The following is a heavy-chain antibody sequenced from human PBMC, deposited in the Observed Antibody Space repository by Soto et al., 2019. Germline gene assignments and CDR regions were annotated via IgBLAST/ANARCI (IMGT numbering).Heavy chain of an antibody. D-gene: IGHD1-26*01. CDR3: RGSYYYYGMDV. CDR2: ISYDGSNK. V-gene: IGHV3-30*03. CDR1: GFTFSSYG. J-gene: IGHJ6*02. Sequence: GGSLRLSCADSGFTFSSYGMHWVRQAPGKGLEWVAVISYDGSNKYYADSVKGRFTISRDNSKNTLYLQMNSLRAEDTAVYYCRGSYYYYGMDVWGQGTTVTVSS.